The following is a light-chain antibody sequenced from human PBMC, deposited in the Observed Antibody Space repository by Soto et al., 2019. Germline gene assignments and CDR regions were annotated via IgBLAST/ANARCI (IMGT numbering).Light chain of an antibody. CDR1: QDIRSS. CDR2: GAS. V-gene: IGKV3-15*01. J-gene: IGKJ5*01. CDR3: QQYGSSPNT. Sequence: EIVMTQSPATLSVSPGERVTLSCRASQDIRSSLAWYQQKPGQAPRLLIYGASIRATGVPATFSGSGSGTEFTLIISSLQSEDFAVYYCQQYGSSPNTFGQGTRLEIK.